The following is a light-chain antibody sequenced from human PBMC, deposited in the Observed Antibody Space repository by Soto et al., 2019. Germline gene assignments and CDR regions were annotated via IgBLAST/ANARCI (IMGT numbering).Light chain of an antibody. CDR3: ETWDSNTRV. CDR1: SGHSSYI. J-gene: IGLJ2*01. V-gene: IGLV4-60*02. CDR2: LEGSGSY. Sequence: QLVLTQSSCASASLGSSVKLTCTLSSGHSSYIIAWHHQQPGKAPRYLMKLEGSGSYNKGSGVPDRFSGSSSGADRYLTISNLQFEDEANYYCETWDSNTRVFGGGTKLTVL.